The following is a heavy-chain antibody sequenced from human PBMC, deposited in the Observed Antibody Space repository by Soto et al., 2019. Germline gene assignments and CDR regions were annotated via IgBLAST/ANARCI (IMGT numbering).Heavy chain of an antibody. CDR3: AREAPHHFGVVSRAYYYGMDV. Sequence: QVQLVQSGAEVKKPGSSVKVSCKASGGTFSSYAISWVRQAPGQGLEWMGGIIPIFGTANYAQKFQGRVTITADKSTSTADMELSSLRSEDTAVYYCAREAPHHFGVVSRAYYYGMDVWGQGTTVTVSS. CDR2: IIPIFGTA. D-gene: IGHD3-3*01. J-gene: IGHJ6*02. CDR1: GGTFSSYA. V-gene: IGHV1-69*06.